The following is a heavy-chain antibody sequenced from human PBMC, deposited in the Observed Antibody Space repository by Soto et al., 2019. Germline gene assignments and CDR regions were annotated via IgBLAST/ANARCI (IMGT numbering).Heavy chain of an antibody. J-gene: IGHJ6*02. CDR3: AHLGSNLPHYYYGLDV. Sequence: QITLKESGPTLVKPTQTLTLTCTFSGFSLTTNGVGVGWIRQPPGKALEWLAVIYWDEDERYSPSLNSRLTTIQDTYKSXVVLVMTNMDPVDTATYYCAHLGSNLPHYYYGLDVWGQGTTVTVSS. CDR1: GFSLTTNGVG. D-gene: IGHD1-1*01. V-gene: IGHV2-5*02. CDR2: IYWDEDE.